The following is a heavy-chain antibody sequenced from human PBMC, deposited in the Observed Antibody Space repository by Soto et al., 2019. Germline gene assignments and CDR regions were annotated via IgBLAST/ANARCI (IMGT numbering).Heavy chain of an antibody. Sequence: SETLSLTCTVSGGSISSYYWSWIRQPPGKGLEWIGYIYYSGSTSYNPSLKSRVTISVDTSKNQFSLKLSSVTAADTAVYYCARLDTRGYCSGGSCYSSLDYWGQGTLVTVSS. J-gene: IGHJ4*02. CDR1: GGSISSYY. D-gene: IGHD2-15*01. CDR3: ARLDTRGYCSGGSCYSSLDY. CDR2: IYYSGST. V-gene: IGHV4-59*08.